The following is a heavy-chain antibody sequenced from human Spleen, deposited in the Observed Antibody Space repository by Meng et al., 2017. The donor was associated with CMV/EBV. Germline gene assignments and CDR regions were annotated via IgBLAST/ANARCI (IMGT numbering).Heavy chain of an antibody. V-gene: IGHV3-33*06. J-gene: IGHJ4*02. CDR2: IWYDGTNK. D-gene: IGHD6-6*01. CDR1: GCTFNSYG. CDR3: AKEPGSGSSSSYFDY. Sequence: SGCTFNSYGRHWVRQAPGRGLEWVALIWYDGTNKYYIDSVKGRFTISRDNSKNTLYLQMNSLRVEDTAVYYCAKEPGSGSSSSYFDYWGQGTLVTVSS.